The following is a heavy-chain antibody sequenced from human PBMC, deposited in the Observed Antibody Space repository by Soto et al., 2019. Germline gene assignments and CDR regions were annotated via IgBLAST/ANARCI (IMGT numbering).Heavy chain of an antibody. Sequence: GGSLRLSCAASGITFSSYAMSWVRQAPGKGLEWVSTIDGTGGGTYYADSVKGRFTISRDNSKNTAYLQMNSLRAEDTAVYYSAKDGRGNTFALLAFWG. V-gene: IGHV3-23*01. CDR2: IDGTGGGT. CDR1: GITFSSYA. J-gene: IGHJ2*01. CDR3: AKDGRGNTFALLAF. D-gene: IGHD3-3*01.